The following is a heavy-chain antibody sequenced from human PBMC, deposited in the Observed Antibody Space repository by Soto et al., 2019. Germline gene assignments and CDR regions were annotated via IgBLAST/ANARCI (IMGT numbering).Heavy chain of an antibody. J-gene: IGHJ4*02. V-gene: IGHV3-11*05. CDR1: GFTFSGYY. D-gene: IGHD3-9*01. Sequence: GGSLRLSCAASGFTFSGYYMSWIRQAPGKGLEWVSYISSSSVYTNYADSVKGRFTISRDNAKNSLYLQMNSLRAEDTAVYYCARGGDILTGYYTLDYWGQGTLVTVSS. CDR2: ISSSSVYT. CDR3: ARGGDILTGYYTLDY.